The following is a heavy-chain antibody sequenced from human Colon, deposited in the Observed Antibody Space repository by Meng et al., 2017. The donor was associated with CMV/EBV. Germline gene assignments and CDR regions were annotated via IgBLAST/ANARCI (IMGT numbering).Heavy chain of an antibody. J-gene: IGHJ5*02. CDR1: GYTFISYG. V-gene: IGHV1-18*01. D-gene: IGHD6-13*01. CDR3: ARMWGGQQLVLDP. CDR2: ISAYNGNT. Sequence: ASVKVSCKASGYTFISYGISWVRQAPGQGLEWMGWISAYNGNTNYAQKLQDRVTMTSDTSTRTAYMELGSLRSDDTAVYYCARMWGGQQLVLDPWGQGTLVTVSS.